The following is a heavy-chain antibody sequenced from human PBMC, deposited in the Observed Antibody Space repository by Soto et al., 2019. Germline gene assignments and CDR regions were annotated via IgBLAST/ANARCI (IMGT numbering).Heavy chain of an antibody. CDR2: IYYGGST. D-gene: IGHD7-27*01. CDR3: AKNWNWGSLVH. V-gene: IGHV4-61*08. Sequence: SETLSLTCTVSGGSISSGGYYWSWIRQHPGKGLEWIGFIYYGGSTNYNPSLKSRVTISVDTPKNQFSLKLSSVTAAATAVYYWAKNWNWGSLVHWGEGTLVTFS. CDR1: GGSISSGGYY. J-gene: IGHJ4*02.